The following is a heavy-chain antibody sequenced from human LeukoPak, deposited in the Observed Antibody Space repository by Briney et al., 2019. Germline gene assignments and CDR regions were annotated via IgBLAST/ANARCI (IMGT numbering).Heavy chain of an antibody. V-gene: IGHV4-39*07. CDR3: SSSRDTAMASYWYCDL. CDR1: VGSISSSSYY. CDR2: IYYSGST. D-gene: IGHD5-18*01. Sequence: PSETLSLTCTFSVGSISSSSYYWGWIRQPPGKGLEWIGSIYYSGSTYSTQSLKSRVTVSVDTSKNQFSLKLSSVTAADTAVYYCSSSRDTAMASYWYCDLWGRGTLVTVSS. J-gene: IGHJ2*01.